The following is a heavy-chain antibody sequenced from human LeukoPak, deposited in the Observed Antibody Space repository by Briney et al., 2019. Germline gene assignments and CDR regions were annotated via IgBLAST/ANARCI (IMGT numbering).Heavy chain of an antibody. CDR2: IYYSGST. CDR1: GFTFSSYS. J-gene: IGHJ4*02. Sequence: GSLRLSCAASGFTFSSYSMNWVRQPPGKGLEWIGSIYYSGSTYYNPSLKSRVTISVDTSKNQFSLKLSSVTAADTAVYYCARAQSNQMATKIWGQGTLVTVSS. CDR3: ARAQSNQMATKI. D-gene: IGHD5-24*01. V-gene: IGHV4-39*07.